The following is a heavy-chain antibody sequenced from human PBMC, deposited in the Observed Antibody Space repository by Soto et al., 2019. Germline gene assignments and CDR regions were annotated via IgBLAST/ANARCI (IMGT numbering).Heavy chain of an antibody. D-gene: IGHD3-10*01. CDR3: ARVTAGGSGSYHSTPLVDY. Sequence: GGSLRLSCAASGFTFSSYSMNWVRQAPGKGLEWVSYISSSSSTIYYADSVKGRFTISRDNAKNSLYLQMNSLRAEDTAVYYCARVTAGGSGSYHSTPLVDYWGQGTLVTVSS. J-gene: IGHJ4*02. CDR1: GFTFSSYS. CDR2: ISSSSSTI. V-gene: IGHV3-48*01.